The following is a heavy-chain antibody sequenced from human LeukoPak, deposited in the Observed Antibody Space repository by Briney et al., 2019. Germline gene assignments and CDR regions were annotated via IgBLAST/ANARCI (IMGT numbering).Heavy chain of an antibody. CDR2: ISGSGRST. CDR3: VRGFNTVTTAYLQH. V-gene: IGHV3-23*01. CDR1: GFTFSRHA. D-gene: IGHD4-17*01. J-gene: IGHJ1*01. Sequence: GGSLRLSCAASGFTFSRHAMGWFRLAPGKGLEWVSAISGSGRSTYYADSVKGRFTISRDDAKNSVYLQMNSLRAEETAVYYCVRGFNTVTTAYLQHWGQGTLVTVSS.